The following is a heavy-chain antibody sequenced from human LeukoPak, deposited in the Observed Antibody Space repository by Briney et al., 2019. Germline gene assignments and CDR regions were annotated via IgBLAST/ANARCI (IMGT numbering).Heavy chain of an antibody. CDR1: GYTFTSYG. J-gene: IGHJ3*02. Sequence: ASVKVSCKASGYTFTSYGISWVRQAPGQGLEWMGWISVYSGNTNYAQKLQGRVTMTTDTSTSTANMELRSLRSDDTAVYYCARDSGITNMFGGGRGSALEEPNDVFDIWGQGTMVIVSS. V-gene: IGHV1-18*01. CDR3: ARDSGITNMFGGGRGSALEEPNDVFDI. CDR2: ISVYSGNT. D-gene: IGHD3-16*01.